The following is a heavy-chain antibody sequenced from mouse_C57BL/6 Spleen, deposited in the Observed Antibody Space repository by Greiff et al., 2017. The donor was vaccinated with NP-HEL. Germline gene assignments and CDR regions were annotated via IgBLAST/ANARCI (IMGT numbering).Heavy chain of an antibody. CDR1: GYAFSSYW. J-gene: IGHJ4*01. D-gene: IGHD2-5*01. CDR3: ARTGAYYSNYGYAMDY. CDR2: IYPGDGDT. V-gene: IGHV1-80*01. Sequence: QVQLQQSGAELVKPGASVKISCKASGYAFSSYWMNWVKQRPGKGLEWIGQIYPGDGDTNYNGKFKGKATLTADKSSSTAYMQLSSLTSEDSAVYFCARTGAYYSNYGYAMDYWGQGTSVTVSS.